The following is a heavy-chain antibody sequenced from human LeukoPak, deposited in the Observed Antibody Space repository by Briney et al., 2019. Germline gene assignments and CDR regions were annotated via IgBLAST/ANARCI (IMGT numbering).Heavy chain of an antibody. CDR2: ISGSGGST. Sequence: ETLSLTCAVYGGSFSGYYWSWVRQAPGKGLEWVSAISGSGGSTYYADSVKGRFTISRDNSKNTLYLQMNSLRAEDTAVYYCAKKDRPKDFDYWGQGTLVTVSS. J-gene: IGHJ4*02. CDR3: AKKDRPKDFDY. V-gene: IGHV3-23*01. CDR1: GGSFSGYY.